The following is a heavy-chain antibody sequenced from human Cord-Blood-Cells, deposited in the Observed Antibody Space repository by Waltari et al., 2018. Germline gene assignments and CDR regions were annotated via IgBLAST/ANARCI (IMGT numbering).Heavy chain of an antibody. CDR3: ARQVLGISGIGVAFDI. J-gene: IGHJ3*02. D-gene: IGHD7-27*01. V-gene: IGHV4-39*01. CDR1: GGSFSSSSYY. CDR2: IYYSGST. Sequence: QLQLPESGPGLVKPSETLSLPCTVSGGSFSSSSYYWGWIRQSPGKGLECIGSIYYSGSTYYNPSLKSRVTISVDTSKNQFSLKLSSVTAADTAVYYCARQVLGISGIGVAFDIWGQGTMVTVSS.